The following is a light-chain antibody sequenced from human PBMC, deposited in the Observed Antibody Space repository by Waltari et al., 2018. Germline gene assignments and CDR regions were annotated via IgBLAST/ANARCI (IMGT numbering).Light chain of an antibody. CDR2: DVN. V-gene: IGLV2-14*03. J-gene: IGLJ2*01. CDR3: SSYTSSSTL. CDR1: SSDVGGYNY. Sequence: QSALTQPASVSGSPGQSITISCTGTSSDVGGYNYVSWYQQHPDQAPKLMIYDVNNRASEVSNRFSDSKSSNTASLTIYALQAEDEADYYYSSYTSSSTLFGGGTKLTVL.